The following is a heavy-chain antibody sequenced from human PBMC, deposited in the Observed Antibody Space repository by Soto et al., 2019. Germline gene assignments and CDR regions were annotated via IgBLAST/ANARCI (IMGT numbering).Heavy chain of an antibody. CDR2: IKSKKDGGTT. Sequence: GGSLRLSCEVSGSPFSDHWMSWVRQAPGKGLEWVGRIKSKKDGGTTEYAAPVKGRITISRDDAKNTLYLQMNSLKTEDTAVYYCTLETYCGGGSCPEYWGQGTQVTVSS. CDR1: GSPFSDHW. V-gene: IGHV3-15*01. D-gene: IGHD2-15*01. J-gene: IGHJ4*02. CDR3: TLETYCGGGSCPEY.